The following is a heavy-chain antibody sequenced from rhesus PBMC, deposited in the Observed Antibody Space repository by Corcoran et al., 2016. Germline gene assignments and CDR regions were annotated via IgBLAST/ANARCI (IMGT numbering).Heavy chain of an antibody. CDR2: IPGSGGST. Sequence: QLQLQESGPGLVKPSETLSLTCAVSGGSISSNYWSWIRQPPGKGLEWIGRIPGSGGSTDYNPSLKSRVTISTDTSKNQFSLKLSSVTAADTAVYYCAREYWITGTTAYGLDSWGQGVVVTVSS. J-gene: IGHJ6*01. CDR1: GGSISSNY. V-gene: IGHV4-173*01. CDR3: AREYWITGTTAYGLDS. D-gene: IGHD1-26*01.